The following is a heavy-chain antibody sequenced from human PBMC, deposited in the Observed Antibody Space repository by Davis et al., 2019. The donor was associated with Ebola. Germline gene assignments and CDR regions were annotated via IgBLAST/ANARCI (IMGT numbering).Heavy chain of an antibody. V-gene: IGHV4-59*08. Sequence: LRLSCTVSGGSISSYYWSWIRQPPGKGLEWIGYIYYSGSTNYNPSLKSRVTISVDTSKNQFSLKLSSVTAADTAVYYCARGRDTAMVIGYYGMDVWGQGPTVTVSS. CDR2: IYYSGST. D-gene: IGHD5-18*01. J-gene: IGHJ6*02. CDR3: ARGRDTAMVIGYYGMDV. CDR1: GGSISSYY.